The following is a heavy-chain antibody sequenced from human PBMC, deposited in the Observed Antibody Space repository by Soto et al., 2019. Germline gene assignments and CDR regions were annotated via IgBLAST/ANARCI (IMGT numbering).Heavy chain of an antibody. J-gene: IGHJ4*02. CDR1: GGSISSGGYY. D-gene: IGHD4-17*01. CDR3: ARGTTVTTPFDY. CDR2: IYYSGST. Sequence: QVQLQESGPGLVKPSQTLSLTCTVSGGSISSGGYYWSWIRQHPGKGLEWIGYIYYSGSTYYNPSLKCRVTISVDTSKNQFSLKLSSVTAADTAVYYCARGTTVTTPFDYWGQGTLVTVSS. V-gene: IGHV4-31*03.